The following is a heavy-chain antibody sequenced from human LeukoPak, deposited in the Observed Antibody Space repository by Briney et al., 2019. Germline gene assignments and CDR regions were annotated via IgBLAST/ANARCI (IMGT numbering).Heavy chain of an antibody. CDR3: TRPRYRSGGSCYFDY. J-gene: IGHJ4*02. CDR1: GFTFGDYG. V-gene: IGHV3-49*04. D-gene: IGHD2-15*01. Sequence: PGGSLRLSCTGSGFTFGDYGMSWVRQAPGKGLEWVGFIRSKAYGGTTEYAASVKGGFTISRDDSKSIAYLQMNSLKTEDTAVYYCTRPRYRSGGSCYFDYWGQGTLVTVSS. CDR2: IRSKAYGGTT.